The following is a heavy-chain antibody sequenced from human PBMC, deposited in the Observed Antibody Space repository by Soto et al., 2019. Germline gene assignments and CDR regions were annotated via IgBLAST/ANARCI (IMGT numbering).Heavy chain of an antibody. CDR3: AREYSSSLDY. V-gene: IGHV5-10-1*01. CDR1: GYSFTSYW. J-gene: IGHJ4*02. CDR2: IDPSDSYT. Sequence: GESLKISCNGSGYSFTSYWISWVRQMPGKGLEWMGRIDPSDSYTNYSPSFQGHVTISADKSISTAYLQWSSLKASDTAMYYCAREYSSSLDYWGQGTLVTVSS. D-gene: IGHD6-13*01.